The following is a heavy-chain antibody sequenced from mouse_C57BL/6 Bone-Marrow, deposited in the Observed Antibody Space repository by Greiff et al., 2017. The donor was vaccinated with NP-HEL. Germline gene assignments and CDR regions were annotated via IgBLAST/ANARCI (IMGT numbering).Heavy chain of an antibody. Sequence: VQLQQSGAELARPGASVKLSCKASGYTFTSYGISWVKQRTGQGLEWIGEIYPRSGNTYYNEKFKGKATLTADKSSSTAYMELRSLASEESAVYFCARHNSGLYYAMDYWGQGTSVTVSS. J-gene: IGHJ4*01. CDR3: ARHNSGLYYAMDY. V-gene: IGHV1-81*01. CDR1: GYTFTSYG. CDR2: IYPRSGNT. D-gene: IGHD3-1*01.